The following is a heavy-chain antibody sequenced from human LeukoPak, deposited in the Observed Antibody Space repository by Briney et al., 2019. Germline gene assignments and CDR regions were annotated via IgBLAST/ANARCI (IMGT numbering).Heavy chain of an antibody. D-gene: IGHD1-26*01. V-gene: IGHV4-39*07. CDR2: IYYSGST. CDR3: ARLLSHLWEPTNYFDY. J-gene: IGHJ4*02. Sequence: SETLSLTCTVSGGSISRSSYYWGWIRQPPGKGLEWIGSIYYSGSTYYNPSLKSRVTISVDTSKNQFSLKLSSVTAADTAVYYCARLLSHLWEPTNYFDYWGQGTLVTVSS. CDR1: GGSISRSSYY.